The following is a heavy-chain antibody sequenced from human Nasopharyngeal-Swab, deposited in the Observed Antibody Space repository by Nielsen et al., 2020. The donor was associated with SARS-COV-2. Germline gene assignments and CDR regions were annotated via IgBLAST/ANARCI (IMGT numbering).Heavy chain of an antibody. J-gene: IGHJ4*02. CDR1: GFTFSSYS. Sequence: GGSLRLSCAASGFTFSSYSMNWVRQAPGKGLEWVANIKQDGSEKYYVDSVKGRFTISRDNSKNTLYLQMNSLRAEDTAVYYCASTPLFWSGYYASDYWGQGTLVTVSS. CDR2: IKQDGSEK. CDR3: ASTPLFWSGYYASDY. D-gene: IGHD3-3*01. V-gene: IGHV3-7*01.